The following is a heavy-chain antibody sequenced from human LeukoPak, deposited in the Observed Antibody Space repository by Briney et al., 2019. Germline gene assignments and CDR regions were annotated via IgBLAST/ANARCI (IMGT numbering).Heavy chain of an antibody. V-gene: IGHV3-20*04. CDR3: VKDSNYDFWSGYYKGFDN. Sequence: GGSLRLSCAASGFTSGFTFDDYGMNWVRQVPGKGLEWVSGISRDGGRTGYADSVQGRFTISRDNSRNCLHLQMNSLRVEDTAFYYCVKDSNYDFWSGYYKGFDNWGQGTLVTVSS. D-gene: IGHD3-3*01. CDR1: GFTFDDYG. J-gene: IGHJ4*02. CDR2: ISRDGGRT.